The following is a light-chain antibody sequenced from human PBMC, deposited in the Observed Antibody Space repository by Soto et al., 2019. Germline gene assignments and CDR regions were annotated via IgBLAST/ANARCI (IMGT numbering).Light chain of an antibody. CDR2: KTS. CDR1: QSISSW. V-gene: IGKV1-5*03. CDR3: QQYDSYPLT. J-gene: IGKJ4*02. Sequence: DIQMTQSPSTLSASVGDRVTITCRASQSISSWLAWYQKKPGKAPNLLIYKTSSLESGVPSRFSGSGSGTELSLTVNSLQPDDFATYYCQQYDSYPLTFGGGTKVEIK.